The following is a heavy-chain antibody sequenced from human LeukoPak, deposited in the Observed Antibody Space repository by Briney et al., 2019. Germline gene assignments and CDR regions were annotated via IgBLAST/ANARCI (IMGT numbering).Heavy chain of an antibody. J-gene: IGHJ4*02. CDR1: GGTFSSYA. D-gene: IGHD4-17*01. CDR2: IIPIFGTA. V-gene: IGHV1-69*13. CDR3: AGGMDDYGDYAGDY. Sequence: SVNVSCKASGGTFSSYAISWVRQAPGQGLEWMGGIIPIFGTANYAQKFQGRVTITADESTSTAYMELSSLRSEDTAVYYCAGGMDDYGDYAGDYWGQGTLVTVSS.